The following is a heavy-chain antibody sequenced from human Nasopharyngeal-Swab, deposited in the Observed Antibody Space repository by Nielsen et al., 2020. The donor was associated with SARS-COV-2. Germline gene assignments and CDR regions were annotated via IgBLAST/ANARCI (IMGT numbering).Heavy chain of an antibody. Sequence: ETLRLSCQGSGYTFSNYWTAWVRQMPGNGLEWMGVIYPGDSDTRYNPSLQRQVTISVVKSISPAYLQWNSLQASDSAIYYCVRGYSSGWYDYWGQGALVTVSS. D-gene: IGHD6-19*01. V-gene: IGHV5-51*01. J-gene: IGHJ4*02. CDR1: GYTFSNYW. CDR2: IYPGDSDT. CDR3: VRGYSSGWYDY.